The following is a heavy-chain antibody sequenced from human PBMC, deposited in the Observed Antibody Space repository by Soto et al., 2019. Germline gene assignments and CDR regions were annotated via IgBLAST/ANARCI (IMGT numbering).Heavy chain of an antibody. D-gene: IGHD5-18*01. Sequence: SETLSLTCAVYGGSFSGYYWSWIRQPTGKGLEWIGEINHSGSTNYNPSLKSRVTISVDTSKNQFSLRLSSVTAADTAVYYCARVPGYGYGFGYFDSWGRGALVTVSS. CDR2: INHSGST. CDR3: ARVPGYGYGFGYFDS. J-gene: IGHJ4*02. V-gene: IGHV4-34*01. CDR1: GGSFSGYY.